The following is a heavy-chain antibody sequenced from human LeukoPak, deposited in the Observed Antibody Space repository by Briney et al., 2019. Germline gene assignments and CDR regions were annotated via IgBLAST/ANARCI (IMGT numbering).Heavy chain of an antibody. J-gene: IGHJ3*02. CDR1: GYTFTSYY. Sequence: ASVKVSCKASGYTFTSYYMHWVRQAPGQGLEWMGIINPSGGSTSYTQKFQGRVTMTRDTSTSTVYMELSSLRSEDTAVYYCARDLYYESSGHDAFDIWGQGTMVTVSS. CDR2: INPSGGST. D-gene: IGHD3-22*01. CDR3: ARDLYYESSGHDAFDI. V-gene: IGHV1-46*01.